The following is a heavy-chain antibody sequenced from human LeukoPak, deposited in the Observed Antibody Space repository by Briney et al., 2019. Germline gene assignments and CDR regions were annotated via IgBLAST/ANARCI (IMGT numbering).Heavy chain of an antibody. CDR2: ISAYNGDT. V-gene: IGHV1-18*01. CDR3: AREESIGSYQFLHDY. Sequence: ASVKVSCKASGYTFTNYGISWVRQAPGQGLEWMGWISAYNGDTNFAQKLQGRVTMTTDTSTSTAYMEVRSLRSDDTAVYYCAREESIGSYQFLHDYWGQGTLVTVSS. D-gene: IGHD1-26*01. CDR1: GYTFTNYG. J-gene: IGHJ4*02.